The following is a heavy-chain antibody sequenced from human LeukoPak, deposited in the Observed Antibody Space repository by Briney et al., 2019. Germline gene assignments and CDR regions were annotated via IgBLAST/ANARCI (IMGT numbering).Heavy chain of an antibody. CDR2: TYPGDSNT. V-gene: IGHV5-51*01. CDR1: GYTFTNYW. CDR3: AIVDYRSGWFISDDWFAP. D-gene: IGHD6-19*01. Sequence: GESLNISCKGSGYTFTNYWIGWVRQMPGKGLEWMGITYPGDSNTRYSPSFQGQVTISADKSINTAHLQWRSLKASDTAMYYCAIVDYRSGWFISDDWFAPWGQGTLVTVSS. J-gene: IGHJ5*02.